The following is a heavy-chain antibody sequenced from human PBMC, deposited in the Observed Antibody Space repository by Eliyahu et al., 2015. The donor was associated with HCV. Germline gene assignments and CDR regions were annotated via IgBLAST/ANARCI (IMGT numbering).Heavy chain of an antibody. CDR2: IDPSDSYT. Sequence: EVQLVQSGAEVKKPGESLRISCKGSGXSFTSXWISWVRQMPGKGLEWMGRIDPSDSYTNYSPSFQGHVTISADKSISTAYLQWSSLKASDTAMYYCARHYYYDSSGYYRLDAFDIWGQGTMVTVSS. CDR3: ARHYYYDSSGYYRLDAFDI. J-gene: IGHJ3*02. CDR1: GXSFTSXW. D-gene: IGHD3-22*01. V-gene: IGHV5-10-1*01.